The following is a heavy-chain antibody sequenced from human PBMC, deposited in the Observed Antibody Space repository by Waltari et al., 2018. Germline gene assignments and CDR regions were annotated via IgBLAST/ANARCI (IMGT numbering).Heavy chain of an antibody. CDR3: ARKRYFDGFVYYYYGMDV. CDR1: VGSFSGYY. V-gene: IGHV4-34*01. D-gene: IGHD3-9*01. J-gene: IGHJ6*02. Sequence: QVQLQPWGAGLLKPSETLSPTCAVYVGSFSGYYCSWIRHPPGKGLEWIGKINHSGSTNYNPSLKSRVTISVDTSKNQFSLKLSSVTAADTAVYYCARKRYFDGFVYYYYGMDVWGQGTTVTVSS. CDR2: INHSGST.